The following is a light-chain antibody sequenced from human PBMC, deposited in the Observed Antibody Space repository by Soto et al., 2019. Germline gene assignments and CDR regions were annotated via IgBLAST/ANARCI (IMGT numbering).Light chain of an antibody. CDR1: SSDVGGYNY. CDR2: DVS. CDR3: CSYV. J-gene: IGLJ1*01. Sequence: QSALTQPRSVSGSPGQSVTISCTGTSSDVGGYNYVSWYQQHPGKAPKLMIYDVSKRPSGVPDRFSGSKSGNTASLTISGAHSEDESDYYSCSYVFGTGTKLTVL. V-gene: IGLV2-11*01.